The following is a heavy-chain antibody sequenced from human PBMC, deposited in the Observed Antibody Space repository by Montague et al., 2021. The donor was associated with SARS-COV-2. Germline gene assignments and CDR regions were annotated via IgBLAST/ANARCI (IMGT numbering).Heavy chain of an antibody. D-gene: IGHD3-9*01. CDR2: ISYDGSNK. Sequence: SLRLSCAASGFTFSSYAMHWVRQAPGKGLEWVAVISYDGSNKYYADSVKGRFTISRDNSKNTLYLQMNSLRAEDTAVYYCAREYYDILTGYLAHYYYYGMDVWGQGTTVTVSS. CDR1: GFTFSSYA. J-gene: IGHJ6*02. CDR3: AREYYDILTGYLAHYYYYGMDV. V-gene: IGHV3-30-3*01.